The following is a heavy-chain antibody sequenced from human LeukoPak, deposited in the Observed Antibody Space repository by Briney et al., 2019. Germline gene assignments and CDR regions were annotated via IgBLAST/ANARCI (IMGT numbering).Heavy chain of an antibody. CDR1: GFTFSSYS. CDR2: ISSSSSYI. CDR3: ARVPSGLLYYFDY. J-gene: IGHJ4*02. Sequence: GGSLRLSCAASGFTFSSYSMNWVRQAPGKGLEWVSSISSSSSYIYYADSVKGRFTISRDNSKNTLYLQMNSLRAEDTAVYYCARVPSGLLYYFDYWGQGTLVTVSS. V-gene: IGHV3-21*01. D-gene: IGHD3-22*01.